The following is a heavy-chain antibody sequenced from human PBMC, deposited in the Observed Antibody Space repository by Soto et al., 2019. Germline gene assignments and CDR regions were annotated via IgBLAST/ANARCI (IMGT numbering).Heavy chain of an antibody. D-gene: IGHD3-10*01. CDR2: ISSSGSTI. CDR1: GFTFSSYE. V-gene: IGHV3-48*03. Sequence: GGSLRLSCAASGFTFSSYEMNWVRQAPGKGLEWVSYISSSGSTIYYADSVKGRFTISRDNAKNSLYLQMNSLRAEDTAVYYCARDLQLLWFGEKYYYYYGMDVWGQGTTVTVSS. J-gene: IGHJ6*02. CDR3: ARDLQLLWFGEKYYYYYGMDV.